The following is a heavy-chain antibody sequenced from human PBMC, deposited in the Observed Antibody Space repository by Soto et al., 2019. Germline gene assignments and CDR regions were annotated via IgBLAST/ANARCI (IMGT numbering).Heavy chain of an antibody. D-gene: IGHD3-9*01. Sequence: GASVKVSCKASGYTFTSYYMHWVRQAPGQGLEWMGIINPSGGSTSYAQKFQGRVTMTRDTSTSTVYMELSSLRSEDTAVYYCASEIIPNYDIHSTPLFDYWGQGTLVTVSS. CDR2: INPSGGST. J-gene: IGHJ4*02. CDR1: GYTFTSYY. V-gene: IGHV1-46*03. CDR3: ASEIIPNYDIHSTPLFDY.